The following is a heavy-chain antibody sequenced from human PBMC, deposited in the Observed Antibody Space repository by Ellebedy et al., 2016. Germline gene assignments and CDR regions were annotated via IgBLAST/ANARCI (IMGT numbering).Heavy chain of an antibody. V-gene: IGHV3-53*01. J-gene: IGHJ3*02. D-gene: IGHD4-11*01. CDR2: IYGGGTS. CDR1: GFSVSSND. CDR3: ATRRYGNSDI. Sequence: GESLKISXAASGFSVSSNDMSWVRQAPGKGLELVSLIYGGGTSYYADSVKGRFTISRDNSKNTLYLQMNSLRAEDTAVYYCATRRYGNSDIWGLGTTVTVSS.